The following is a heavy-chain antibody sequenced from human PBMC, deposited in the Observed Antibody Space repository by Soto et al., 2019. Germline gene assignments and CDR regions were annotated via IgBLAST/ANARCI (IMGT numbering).Heavy chain of an antibody. CDR2: VHRDGSST. CDR3: ARGACYDYYVDY. CDR1: GFTFSGNW. V-gene: IGHV3-74*01. J-gene: IGHJ4*02. D-gene: IGHD3-16*01. Sequence: EVQLVESGGDLVQPGGSLRLSCAASGFTFSGNWMHWVRQAPGKGLVWVARVHRDGSSTSYADSVKGRFTISRDNAKNTVYLQMNSLRAEDTAVYYCARGACYDYYVDYWGQGTLVTVSS.